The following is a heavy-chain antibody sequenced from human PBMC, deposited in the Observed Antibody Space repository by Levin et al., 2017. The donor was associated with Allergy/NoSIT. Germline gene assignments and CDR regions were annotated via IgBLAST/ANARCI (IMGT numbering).Heavy chain of an antibody. V-gene: IGHV5-51*01. J-gene: IGHJ3*02. CDR1: GYIFTSYW. Sequence: GGSLRLSCKGSGYIFTSYWIGWVRQMPGKGLEWMGIIYPGDSDTRYSPSFQGQVTISADKSISTAYLQWSSLKASDTAMYYCARQKTIFGVVNGAFDIWGQGTMVTVSS. CDR3: ARQKTIFGVVNGAFDI. CDR2: IYPGDSDT. D-gene: IGHD3-3*01.